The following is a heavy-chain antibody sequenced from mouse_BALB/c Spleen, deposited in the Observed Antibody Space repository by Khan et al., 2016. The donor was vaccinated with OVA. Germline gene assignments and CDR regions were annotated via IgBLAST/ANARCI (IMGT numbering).Heavy chain of an antibody. CDR2: INPSTGYS. J-gene: IGHJ3*01. CDR3: ANHGSSSAWLAY. CDR1: GYTFTSYW. Sequence: QVQLKESGAELAKPGASVKMSCKASGYTFTSYWMHWVKQRPGQGLEWIGYINPSTGYSEYNQKLKDKATLTADKSSSTAYMKLSSLTSDDSAVYYGANHGSSSAWLAYWGQGTLVTVSA. D-gene: IGHD1-1*01. V-gene: IGHV1-7*01.